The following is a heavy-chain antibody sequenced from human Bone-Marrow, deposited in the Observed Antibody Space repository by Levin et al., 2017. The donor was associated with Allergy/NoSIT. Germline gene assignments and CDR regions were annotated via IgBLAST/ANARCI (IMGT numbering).Heavy chain of an antibody. CDR2: ISGSGGST. CDR1: GFTFNNYA. D-gene: IGHD2-15*01. Sequence: WASVKVSCAASGFTFNNYAMSWVRQAPGKGLEWVSIISGSGGSTYYADSVKGRFTISRDNSKNTLYLQMNSLRAEDTAVYYCATRIISTGQYGAAYDYWGQGSLVTVSS. CDR3: ATRIISTGQYGAAYDY. V-gene: IGHV3-23*01. J-gene: IGHJ4*02.